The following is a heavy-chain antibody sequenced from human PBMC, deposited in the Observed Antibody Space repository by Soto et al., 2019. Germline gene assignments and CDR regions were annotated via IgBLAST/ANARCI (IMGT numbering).Heavy chain of an antibody. CDR1: GYTFTSYG. Sequence: ASVKVSCKASGYTFTSYGISWVRQAPGQGLEWMGWISAYNGYTNYAQKLQGRVTMTTDTSTSTAYMELRSLRSDDTAVYYCARAPTILRVVQNYGMDVWGQGTTVTVSS. CDR2: ISAYNGYT. J-gene: IGHJ6*02. D-gene: IGHD3-3*01. CDR3: ARAPTILRVVQNYGMDV. V-gene: IGHV1-18*01.